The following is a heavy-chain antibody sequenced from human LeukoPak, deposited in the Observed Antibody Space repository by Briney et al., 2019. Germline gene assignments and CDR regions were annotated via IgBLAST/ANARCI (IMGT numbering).Heavy chain of an antibody. CDR2: IRGSGGGT. CDR1: GFTFSTYA. CDR3: AKALDYSSGSYYDY. D-gene: IGHD6-19*01. J-gene: IGHJ4*02. V-gene: IGHV3-23*01. Sequence: GGSLRRSWAGSGFTFSTYAMRWVRQAQGKGLGWGSAIRGSGGGTYYANSVNGRFTISRDNSNNTLYLQMTSLSAEDTAVYYCAKALDYSSGSYYDYWGQGTLVTVSS.